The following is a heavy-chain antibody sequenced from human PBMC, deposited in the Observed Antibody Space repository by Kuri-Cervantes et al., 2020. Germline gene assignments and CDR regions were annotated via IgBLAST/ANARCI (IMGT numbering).Heavy chain of an antibody. CDR1: GFTFSTYW. D-gene: IGHD5-24*01. CDR2: IKQDGSEK. CDR3: ARLDGRDGYNRREY. J-gene: IGHJ4*02. Sequence: GESLKISCAASGFTFSTYWMSWVRQAPGKGLEWVANIKQDGSEKYYVDSVKGRFTISRDNAKNSLYLQMNSLRAEDTAVCYCARLDGRDGYNRREYWGQGTLVTVSS. V-gene: IGHV3-7*01.